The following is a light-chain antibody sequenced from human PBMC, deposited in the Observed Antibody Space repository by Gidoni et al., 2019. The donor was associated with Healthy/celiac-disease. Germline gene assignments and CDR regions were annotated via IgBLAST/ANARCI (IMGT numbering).Light chain of an antibody. CDR2: AAS. V-gene: IGKV1-6*01. J-gene: IGKJ1*01. CDR1: QGIRND. CDR3: RQDYNYPWT. Sequence: AIQMTQSPSSLSASVGDRVTITCRASQGIRNDLGWYQQKPGKAPKLLIYAASSLQSGVPSRFSGSGSGTDFTLTISSLHPEDFATYYWRQDYNYPWTFGQGTKVEIK.